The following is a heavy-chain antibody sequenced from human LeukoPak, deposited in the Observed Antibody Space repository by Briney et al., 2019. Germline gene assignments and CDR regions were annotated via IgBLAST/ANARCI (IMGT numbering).Heavy chain of an antibody. V-gene: IGHV4-59*01. CDR1: GGSISSYY. D-gene: IGHD2-21*01. CDR3: ARGCGGDCYSPILYYYYYMDV. Sequence: SETLSLTCTVSGGSISSYYWSWIRQPPGKGLEWIGYIYYSGSTNYNPSLKSRVTLSVDTSKNQFSLKLSSVTAADTAVYYCARGCGGDCYSPILYYYYYMDVWGKGTTVTVSS. CDR2: IYYSGST. J-gene: IGHJ6*03.